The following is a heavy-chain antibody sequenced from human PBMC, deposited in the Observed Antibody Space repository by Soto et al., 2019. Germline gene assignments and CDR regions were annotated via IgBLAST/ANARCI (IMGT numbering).Heavy chain of an antibody. J-gene: IGHJ6*02. CDR2: IIPILGIA. CDR1: GGTFSSYT. D-gene: IGHD2-8*01. V-gene: IGHV1-69*02. CDR3: AKNGQPPYYYYGLDV. Sequence: SVKVSCKASGGTFSSYTISWVRQAPGQGLEWMGRIIPILGIASYAQKFQGRVTITADESTSTAYMELSSLRSEDTAVYYCAKNGQPPYYYYGLDVWGQGTTVTAP.